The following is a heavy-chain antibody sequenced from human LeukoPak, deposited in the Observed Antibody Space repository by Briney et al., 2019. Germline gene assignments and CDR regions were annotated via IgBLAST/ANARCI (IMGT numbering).Heavy chain of an antibody. D-gene: IGHD1-1*01. V-gene: IGHV3-33*06. J-gene: IGHJ6*03. CDR3: AKVGLEGPYYYYMDV. CDR2: IWYDGSNK. CDR1: GFTFSSYG. Sequence: PGGSLRLSCAASGFTFSSYGMHWVRQAPGKGLEWVAVIWYDGSNKYYADSVKGRFTFSRDNSKNTLYLQMNSLRAEDTAVYYCAKVGLEGPYYYYMDVWGKGTTVTVSS.